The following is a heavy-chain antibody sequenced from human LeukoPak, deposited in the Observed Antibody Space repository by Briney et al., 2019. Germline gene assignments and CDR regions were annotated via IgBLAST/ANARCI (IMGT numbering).Heavy chain of an antibody. Sequence: NPGGSLRLSCAASGLTFGAYTINWVRQAPGKGLEWVSCIFSRSESILYADSVKGRFTISRDNAKNSLYLQMDSLRVEDTAVYYCARDFFHSSDSRPFDYWGQGTLVTVSS. CDR3: ARDFFHSSDSRPFDY. CDR1: GLTFGAYT. V-gene: IGHV3-21*01. D-gene: IGHD3-22*01. CDR2: IFSRSESI. J-gene: IGHJ4*02.